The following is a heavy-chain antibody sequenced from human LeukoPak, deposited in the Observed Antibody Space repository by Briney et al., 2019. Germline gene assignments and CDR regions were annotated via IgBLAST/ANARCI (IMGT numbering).Heavy chain of an antibody. D-gene: IGHD2-2*01. CDR2: ISTSGST. CDR3: ARGYRYCSSTSCYAHWYFDL. V-gene: IGHV4-61*02. Sequence: PSETLSLTCSVSGGSVTSGSYYWSWIRQPAGKGLEWIGRISTSGSTNYNPSLKSRVTMSLDTSKNQFSLKLSSVTAADTAVYYCARGYRYCSSTSCYAHWYFDLWGRGTLVTVSS. J-gene: IGHJ2*01. CDR1: GGSVTSGSYY.